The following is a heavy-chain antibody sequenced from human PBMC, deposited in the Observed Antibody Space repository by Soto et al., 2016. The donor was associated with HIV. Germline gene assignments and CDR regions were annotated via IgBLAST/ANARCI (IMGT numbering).Heavy chain of an antibody. D-gene: IGHD3-22*01. Sequence: EVQLVESGGGLVQPGGSLRLSCAASGFTFNTYWMHWVRQAPGKGLVWVSRINSDESGTSYADSVKGRFTVSRDNAKNTLYLQMNSLRAEDTAVYYCAREDSSGHYYVFDYWGQGTLVTVSS. CDR1: GFTFNTYW. J-gene: IGHJ4*02. CDR3: AREDSSGHYYVFDY. CDR2: INSDESGT. V-gene: IGHV3-74*01.